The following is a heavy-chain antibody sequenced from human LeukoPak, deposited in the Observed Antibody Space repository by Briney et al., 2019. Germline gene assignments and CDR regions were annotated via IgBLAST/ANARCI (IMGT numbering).Heavy chain of an antibody. Sequence: GASVMFSCKASGFTTTIYGISWVRGAPGQGLEWRGWISAFNGNLNYAQKLHRNVTTTTGTSTSTAYMELRSVRSDDTGVYYFARAHPAREPKYCSGSSCYYTIDFWGQGTLVTVSS. D-gene: IGHD2-15*01. CDR1: GFTTTIYG. CDR3: ARAHPAREPKYCSGSSCYYTIDF. CDR2: ISAFNGNL. V-gene: IGHV1-18*01. J-gene: IGHJ4*02.